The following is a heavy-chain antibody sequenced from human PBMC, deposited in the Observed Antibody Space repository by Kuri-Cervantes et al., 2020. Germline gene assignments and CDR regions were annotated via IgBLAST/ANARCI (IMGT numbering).Heavy chain of an antibody. CDR2: IFYSGST. V-gene: IGHV4-39*01. Sequence: SETLSLTCTVSGASISSSSYYWGWVRQPPGKGLEWIGSIFYSGSTYYNPSLKSRVTISVDTSKNQFSLKLSSVTAADTAVYYCARGYRAMVRGVIGYWGQGTLVTVSS. J-gene: IGHJ4*02. CDR3: ARGYRAMVRGVIGY. CDR1: GASISSSSYY. D-gene: IGHD3-10*01.